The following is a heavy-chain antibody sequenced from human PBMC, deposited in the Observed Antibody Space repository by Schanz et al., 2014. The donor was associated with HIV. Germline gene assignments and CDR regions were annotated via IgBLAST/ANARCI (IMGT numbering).Heavy chain of an antibody. V-gene: IGHV3-33*01. D-gene: IGHD5-18*01. CDR1: GFTFSSYG. CDR2: IWYDGSYT. J-gene: IGHJ4*02. Sequence: QVQLVESGGGVVQPGRSLRLSCAASGFTFSSYGMHWVRQAPGKGLEWVAVIWYDGSYTSYADSVTGRFTVSRDNSKNTLYLQMNSLRVEDTAVYYCVRGDTVFEYWGQGTLVTVSS. CDR3: VRGDTVFEY.